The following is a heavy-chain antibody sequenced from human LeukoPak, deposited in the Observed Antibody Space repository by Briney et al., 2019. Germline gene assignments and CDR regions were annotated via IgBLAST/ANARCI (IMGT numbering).Heavy chain of an antibody. V-gene: IGHV3-74*01. J-gene: IGHJ5*02. Sequence: GGSLRLSCAASGFTFSNYWMHWVRQAPGKGLVWVSRINTDGSRITYADSVKGRFTISRDNAMNTVYPQMNSLRAEDTAVYYCARVLSGSWDWFDPWGQGTLLTVSS. CDR3: ARVLSGSWDWFDP. CDR1: GFTFSNYW. D-gene: IGHD3-22*01. CDR2: INTDGSRI.